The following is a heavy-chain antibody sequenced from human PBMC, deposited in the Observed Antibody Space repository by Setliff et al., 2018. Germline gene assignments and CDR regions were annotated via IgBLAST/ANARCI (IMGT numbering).Heavy chain of an antibody. CDR3: AREIAAVPATNYYYYIDV. D-gene: IGHD6-19*01. CDR2: MSTNGHIV. CDR1: GFTFGDYP. Sequence: GGSLRLSCAASGFTFGDYPVNWFRQAPGKGPEWVSYMSTNGHIVHYADSVKGRFTISRDNGKNSLFLQMNSLRVEDTAIYYCAREIAAVPATNYYYYIDVWGEGTAVTVSS. V-gene: IGHV3-11*01. J-gene: IGHJ6*03.